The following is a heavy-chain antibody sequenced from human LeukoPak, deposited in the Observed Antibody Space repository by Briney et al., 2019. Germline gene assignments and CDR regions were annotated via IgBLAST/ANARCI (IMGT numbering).Heavy chain of an antibody. J-gene: IGHJ6*03. CDR3: ARVADFWSGYAQLYYYYHYMDV. V-gene: IGHV3-21*01. Sequence: GGSLRLSRAASGFTFDDYAMHWARHASGKGLEWVSSISSSSSYIYYADSVKGRFTISRDNAKNSLYLQMNSLRAEDTAVYYCARVADFWSGYAQLYYYYHYMDVWGKGTTVTVSS. CDR1: GFTFDDYA. D-gene: IGHD3-3*01. CDR2: ISSSSSYI.